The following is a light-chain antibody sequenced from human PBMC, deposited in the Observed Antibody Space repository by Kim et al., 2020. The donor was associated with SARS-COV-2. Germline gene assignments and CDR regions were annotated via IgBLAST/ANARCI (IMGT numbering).Light chain of an antibody. CDR3: QQYNSYPYT. Sequence: SASVGDRVTITWRTSQSMSSWLAWYQQKPGNAPKLLIYKASSLESVVPSRFSGSGSGTEFTLTISSLQPDDFATYYCQQYNSYPYTFGQGTKLEI. CDR1: QSMSSW. CDR2: KAS. J-gene: IGKJ2*01. V-gene: IGKV1-5*03.